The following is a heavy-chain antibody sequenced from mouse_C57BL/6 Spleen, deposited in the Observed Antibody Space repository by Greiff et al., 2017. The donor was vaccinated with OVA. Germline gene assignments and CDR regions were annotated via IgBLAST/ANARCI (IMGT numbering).Heavy chain of an antibody. CDR2: IRNKANGYTT. CDR1: GFTFTDYY. J-gene: IGHJ4*01. Sequence: EVQRVESGGGLVQPGGSLSLSCAASGFTFTDYYMSWVRQPPGKALEWLGFIRNKANGYTTEYSASVKGRLTISRDNSQSILYLQMNALRAEDSATDYCARYDYDSAYAMDYWGQGTSVTVSS. CDR3: ARYDYDSAYAMDY. D-gene: IGHD2-4*01. V-gene: IGHV7-3*01.